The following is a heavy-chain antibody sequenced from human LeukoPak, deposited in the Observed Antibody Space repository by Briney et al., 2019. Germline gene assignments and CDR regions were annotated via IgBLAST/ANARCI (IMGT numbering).Heavy chain of an antibody. CDR1: GYTFTGYY. CDR3: AREPPHYDILTGKGGFDY. Sequence: ASVKVSCKASGYTFTGYYMHWVRQAPGQGLEWMGWINPNSGGTNYAQKFQGRVTMTRDTSISTAYMELSRLRSDDTAVYYCAREPPHYDILTGKGGFDYWGQGTLVTVSS. V-gene: IGHV1-2*02. CDR2: INPNSGGT. D-gene: IGHD3-9*01. J-gene: IGHJ4*02.